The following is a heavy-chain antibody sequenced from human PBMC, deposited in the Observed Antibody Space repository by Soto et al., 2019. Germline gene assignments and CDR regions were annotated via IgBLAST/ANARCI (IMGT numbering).Heavy chain of an antibody. CDR1: GFKFDDYA. CDR2: ISWKSGDI. Sequence: PGGSLRLSCAASGFKFDDYAMHWVRQAPGKGLEWVSGISWKSGDINYADSVKGRFTISRDNAKNSLFLQMNNLSADDTALYYCVKEKVPTFLHAFDIWGQGTIVTVSS. V-gene: IGHV3-9*01. J-gene: IGHJ3*02. D-gene: IGHD3-16*01. CDR3: VKEKVPTFLHAFDI.